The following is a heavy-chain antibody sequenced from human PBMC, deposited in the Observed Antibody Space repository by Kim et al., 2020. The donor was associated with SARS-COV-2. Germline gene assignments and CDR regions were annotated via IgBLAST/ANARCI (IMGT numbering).Heavy chain of an antibody. Sequence: GGSLRLSCAASGFIVSRSYMSWVRQAPGKGLEWVSFFYSSGTTDYADSVEGRFTLSRDNSKNTLYLQMDSLRIEDTAIYYCARLPRRTGTLFYYYGMDVWGQGTTVTVSS. D-gene: IGHD1-7*01. CDR1: GFIVSRSY. CDR3: ARLPRRTGTLFYYYGMDV. J-gene: IGHJ6*02. V-gene: IGHV3-53*05. CDR2: FYSSGTT.